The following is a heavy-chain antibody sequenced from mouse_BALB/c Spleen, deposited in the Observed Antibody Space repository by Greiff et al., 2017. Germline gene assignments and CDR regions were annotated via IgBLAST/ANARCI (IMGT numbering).Heavy chain of an antibody. J-gene: IGHJ2*01. D-gene: IGHD1-1*01. Sequence: EVKVVESGGGLVQPGGSRKLSCAASGFTFSSFGMHWVRQAPEKGLEWVAYISSGSSTIYYADTVKGRFTISRDNPKNTLFLQMTSLRSEDTAMYYCAKYYYYGSGYYFDYWGQGTTLTVSS. CDR2: ISSGSSTI. CDR1: GFTFSSFG. CDR3: AKYYYYGSGYYFDY. V-gene: IGHV5-17*02.